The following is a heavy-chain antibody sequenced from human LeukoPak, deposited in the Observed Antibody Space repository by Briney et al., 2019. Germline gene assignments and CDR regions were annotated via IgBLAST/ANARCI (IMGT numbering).Heavy chain of an antibody. CDR1: GGSISSSSYY. D-gene: IGHD6-19*01. CDR3: ARDLKGWYYYYYGMDV. Sequence: SETLSLTCTVSGGSISSSSYYWGWIRQPPGKGLEWIGSIYYSGSTYYNPSLKSRVTISVDTSKNQFSLKLSSVTAADTAVYYCARDLKGWYYYYYGMDVWGQGTTVTVSS. V-gene: IGHV4-39*07. J-gene: IGHJ6*02. CDR2: IYYSGST.